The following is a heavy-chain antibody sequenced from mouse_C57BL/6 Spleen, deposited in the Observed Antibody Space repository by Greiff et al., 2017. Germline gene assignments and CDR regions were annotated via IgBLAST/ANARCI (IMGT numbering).Heavy chain of an antibody. Sequence: IQLQQSVPELVKPGASVKISCQASGYSFTGYYMNWVKQSPEKSLEWIGEINPSTGGTPYNQKFKAKATLTVDKSSSTAYMQLKSLTSEDYAVYDCARGDGYFEEGYAMDHWGQGTSVSVSS. CDR3: ARGDGYFEEGYAMDH. CDR1: GYSFTGYY. D-gene: IGHD2-3*01. J-gene: IGHJ4*01. CDR2: INPSTGGT. V-gene: IGHV1-42*01.